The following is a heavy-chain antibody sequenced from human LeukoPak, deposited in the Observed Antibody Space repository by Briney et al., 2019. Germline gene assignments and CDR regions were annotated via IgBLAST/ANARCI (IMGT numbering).Heavy chain of an antibody. D-gene: IGHD3-10*01. CDR3: ARDGHAYGRGSPHY. J-gene: IGHJ4*02. CDR2: ISSSGSTK. V-gene: IGHV3-11*01. CDR1: GFTFSDYY. Sequence: GGSLRLSCAASGFTFSDYYMSWIRQAPGKGLEWVLYISSSGSTKYYADSVKGRFTISRDNAKNSYLQMNSLRAEDTAVYYCARDGHAYGRGSPHYWGQGTLVTVSS.